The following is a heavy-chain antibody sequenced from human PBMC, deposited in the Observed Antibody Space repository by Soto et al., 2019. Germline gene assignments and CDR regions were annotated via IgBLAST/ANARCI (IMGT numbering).Heavy chain of an antibody. J-gene: IGHJ3*02. V-gene: IGHV4-31*03. CDR1: GGSISSGGYY. Sequence: QVQLQESGPGLVKPSQTLSLTCTVSGGSISSGGYYWSWIRQHPGKGLEWIGYIYYSGSTYYNPSLKTRVTISVDASKNQFSLKLSSVTAADTAVYYCASGGIVVVVAARDAFDIWGQGTMVTVSS. D-gene: IGHD2-15*01. CDR3: ASGGIVVVVAARDAFDI. CDR2: IYYSGST.